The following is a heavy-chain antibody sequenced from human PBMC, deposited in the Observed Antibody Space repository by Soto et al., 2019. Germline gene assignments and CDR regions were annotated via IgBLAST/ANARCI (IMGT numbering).Heavy chain of an antibody. CDR1: GFTFSSYW. Sequence: GGSLRLSCAASGFTFSSYWMRWVRQAPGKGLMWVSRINSDGISTNYADSVEGRFTISRDNAKNMLYLQMSSLRAEDTAVYYCAHGYSSSWKRLFDYWGQGSLVTVSS. CDR2: INSDGIST. V-gene: IGHV3-74*01. J-gene: IGHJ4*02. D-gene: IGHD6-13*01. CDR3: AHGYSSSWKRLFDY.